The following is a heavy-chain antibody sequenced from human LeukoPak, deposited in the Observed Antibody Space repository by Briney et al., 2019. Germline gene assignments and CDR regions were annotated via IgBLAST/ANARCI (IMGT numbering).Heavy chain of an antibody. CDR3: ARDARYCSSTSCYTPFDY. D-gene: IGHD2-2*02. V-gene: IGHV1-69*04. J-gene: IGHJ4*02. CDR1: GGTFSSYA. CDR2: IIPILGIA. Sequence: SVKVSCKASGGTFSSYAISWVRPAPGQGLEWMGRIIPILGIANYAQKFQGRVTITADKSTSTAYMELSRLRSDDTAVYYCARDARYCSSTSCYTPFDYWGQGTLVTVSS.